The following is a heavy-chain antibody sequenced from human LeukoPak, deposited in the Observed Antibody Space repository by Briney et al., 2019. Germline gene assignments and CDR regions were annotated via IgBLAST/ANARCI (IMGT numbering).Heavy chain of an antibody. CDR3: ARTLPDGYNFGY. CDR1: GGSISSSSYY. J-gene: IGHJ4*02. Sequence: SETLSLTCTVSGGSISSSSYYWGWIRQPPGKGLEGIGSIYYSGSTYYNPSLKSRVTISVDTSKNQFSLKLSSVTAADTAVYYCARTLPDGYNFGYWGQGTLVTVSS. V-gene: IGHV4-39*07. CDR2: IYYSGST. D-gene: IGHD5-24*01.